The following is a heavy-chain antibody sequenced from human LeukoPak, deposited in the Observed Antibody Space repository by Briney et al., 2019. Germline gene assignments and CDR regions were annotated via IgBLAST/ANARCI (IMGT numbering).Heavy chain of an antibody. CDR1: GYTFTGYY. CDR3: ARQTTVVTPLDY. D-gene: IGHD4-23*01. CDR2: INPNSGGT. V-gene: IGHV1-2*04. J-gene: IGHJ4*02. Sequence: GASVKVSCKASGYTFTGYYVHWVRQAPGQGLEWMGWINPNSGGTNYAQKFQGWVTMTRDTSISTAYMELSSLRSEDTAVYYCARQTTVVTPLDYWGQGTLLTVSS.